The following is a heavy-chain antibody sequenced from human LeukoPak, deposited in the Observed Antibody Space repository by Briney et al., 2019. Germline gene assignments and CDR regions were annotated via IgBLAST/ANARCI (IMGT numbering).Heavy chain of an antibody. D-gene: IGHD3-22*01. Sequence: GGSLGLSCAASGFTFSSYAMSWVRQAPGKGLEWVSAISGSGDSTYYADSVKGRFTISRDNSKNTLYLQMNSLRAEDTAVYYCAKDLYYYDSSGSNAYFDYWGQGTLVTVSS. CDR3: AKDLYYYDSSGSNAYFDY. V-gene: IGHV3-23*01. J-gene: IGHJ4*02. CDR1: GFTFSSYA. CDR2: ISGSGDST.